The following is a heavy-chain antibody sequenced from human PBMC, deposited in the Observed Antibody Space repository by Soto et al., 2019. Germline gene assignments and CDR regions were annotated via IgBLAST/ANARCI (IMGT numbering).Heavy chain of an antibody. D-gene: IGHD3-22*01. CDR1: GFTFSSYS. CDR3: ARKNTYYYDSSGRMDV. CDR2: ISSSSSTI. V-gene: IGHV3-48*02. Sequence: EVQLVESGGGLVQPGGSLRLSCAASGFTFSSYSMNWVRQAPGKGLEWVSYISSSSSTIYYADSVKGRFTISRDNAKNSLYLKMNSLRDEDTAVYYCARKNTYYYDSSGRMDVWGKGTTVTVSS. J-gene: IGHJ6*04.